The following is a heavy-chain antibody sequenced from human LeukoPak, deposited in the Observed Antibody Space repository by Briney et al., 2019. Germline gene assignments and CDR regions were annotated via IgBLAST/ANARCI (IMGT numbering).Heavy chain of an antibody. J-gene: IGHJ3*02. CDR2: INPNSGGT. Sequence: ASVKVSCKASGYTFTGYYMHWVRQAPGQGLEWMGWINPNSGGTNYAQKFQGRVTMTRDTSISTAYMELSRLRSDDTAVYYCARDNPIIFSGSYYRDAFDIWGQGTMVTVSS. CDR1: GYTFTGYY. CDR3: ARDNPIIFSGSYYRDAFDI. V-gene: IGHV1-2*02. D-gene: IGHD3-10*01.